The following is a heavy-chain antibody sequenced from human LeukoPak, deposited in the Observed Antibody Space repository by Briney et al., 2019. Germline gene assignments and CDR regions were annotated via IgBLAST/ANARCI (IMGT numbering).Heavy chain of an antibody. V-gene: IGHV5-51*01. CDR1: GYIFGNYW. Sequence: GESLKISCQGSGYIFGNYWIGWVRQMPGKGLEWMGIIYPGDSDTRYRPSFQGQVTISADKSISTAYLHWNSLKASDTAIYYCARRHDGSGYGRADYWGQGTLVTVSS. CDR3: ARRHDGSGYGRADY. J-gene: IGHJ4*02. CDR2: IYPGDSDT. D-gene: IGHD3-22*01.